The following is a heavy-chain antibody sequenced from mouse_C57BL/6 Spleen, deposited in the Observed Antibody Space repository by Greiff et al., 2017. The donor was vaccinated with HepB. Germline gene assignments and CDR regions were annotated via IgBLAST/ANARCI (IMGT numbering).Heavy chain of an antibody. D-gene: IGHD4-1*01. Sequence: QVQLQQSGPGLVQPSQTLSISCTASGFTLTSYGVHWVRQSPGKGLEWLGVIWSGGSTDYNAAFISRLNISKDNSKSQVFFKMNSLQADDAAIYYCARENWGFAYWGQGTLVTVSA. V-gene: IGHV2-2*01. J-gene: IGHJ3*01. CDR1: GFTLTSYG. CDR3: ARENWGFAY. CDR2: IWSGGST.